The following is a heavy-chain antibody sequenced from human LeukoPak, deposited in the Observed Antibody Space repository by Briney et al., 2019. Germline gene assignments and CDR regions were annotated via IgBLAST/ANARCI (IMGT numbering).Heavy chain of an antibody. J-gene: IGHJ6*03. Sequence: ASVKVSCKASGYTFTSYYMYWVRQAPGQGLEWMGIINPSGGSTSYAQKFQGRVTMTRDMSTSTVYMELSSLRSEDTAVYYCARVSRYGRWFGELWGLYYYYYMDVWGKGTTVTVSS. CDR2: INPSGGST. D-gene: IGHD3-10*01. CDR1: GYTFTSYY. V-gene: IGHV1-46*01. CDR3: ARVSRYGRWFGELWGLYYYYYMDV.